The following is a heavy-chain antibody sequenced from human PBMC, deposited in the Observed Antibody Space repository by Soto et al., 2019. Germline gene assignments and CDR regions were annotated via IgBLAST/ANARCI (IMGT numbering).Heavy chain of an antibody. Sequence: QVQLVQSGAEVKKPGSSVKVSCKASGGTFSSYAISWLRQAPGQGLEWMGGIIPIFGTANYAQKFQGRVTITADESTSTAYMELSSLRSEDTAVYYCARSAGYYDSSGYYYGGHYFDYWGQGTLVTVSS. V-gene: IGHV1-69*01. CDR1: GGTFSSYA. J-gene: IGHJ4*02. CDR2: IIPIFGTA. CDR3: ARSAGYYDSSGYYYGGHYFDY. D-gene: IGHD3-22*01.